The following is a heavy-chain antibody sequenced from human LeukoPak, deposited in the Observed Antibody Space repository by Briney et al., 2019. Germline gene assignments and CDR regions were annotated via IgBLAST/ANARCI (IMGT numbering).Heavy chain of an antibody. Sequence: SETLSLTCTVSGGSISSGDYYWSWIRQPPGKGLEWTGYIHYSGNIYYNPSLKSRITISVDTSKNQFSLKLSSVTAADAAVYYCAISRKRGPGGDAYWFDPWGQGTLVTVSS. V-gene: IGHV4-30-4*01. D-gene: IGHD1-14*01. J-gene: IGHJ5*02. CDR3: AISRKRGPGGDAYWFDP. CDR1: GGSISSGDYY. CDR2: IHYSGNI.